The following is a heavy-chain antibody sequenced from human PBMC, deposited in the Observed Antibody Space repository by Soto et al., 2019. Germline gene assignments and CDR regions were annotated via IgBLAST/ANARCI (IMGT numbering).Heavy chain of an antibody. V-gene: IGHV3-49*03. D-gene: IGHD3-22*01. CDR3: TRVITMIVVVIRGFDY. CDR2: IRSKAYGWTA. CDR1: GFTFGDYA. Sequence: PGGSLRLSCTASGFTFGDYAMSWFRQAPGKGLEWVGFIRSKAYGWTAEYAASVKGRFTISRDDSKSIAYLQMNSLKTEDTAVYYCTRVITMIVVVIRGFDYWGQGTLVTVSS. J-gene: IGHJ4*02.